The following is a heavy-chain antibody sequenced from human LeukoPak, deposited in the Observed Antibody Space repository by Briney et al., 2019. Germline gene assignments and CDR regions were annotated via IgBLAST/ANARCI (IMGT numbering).Heavy chain of an antibody. CDR2: INHSGST. D-gene: IGHD2-8*01. Sequence: SETLSLTCAVYGGSFSGYYWSWIRQPPGKGLEWIGEINHSGSTNYNPSLKSRVTISVGTSKNQFSLKLSSVTAADTAVYYCARGPYLMVYAIRHYYYGMDVWGQGTTVTVSS. CDR3: ARGPYLMVYAIRHYYYGMDV. V-gene: IGHV4-34*01. CDR1: GGSFSGYY. J-gene: IGHJ6*02.